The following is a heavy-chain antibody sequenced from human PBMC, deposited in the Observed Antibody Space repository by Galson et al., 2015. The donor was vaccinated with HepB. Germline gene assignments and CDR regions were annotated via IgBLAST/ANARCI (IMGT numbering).Heavy chain of an antibody. Sequence: SLRLSCAASGFTFSSYSMNWVRQAPGKGLEWVSSISSKSTYIYHADSLKGRFTISRDNAKNSLYLQMNSLRDEDTAVYYCVKGDQFDSWGQGTLVTVSS. J-gene: IGHJ5*01. CDR3: VKGDQFDS. V-gene: IGHV3-21*06. CDR1: GFTFSSYS. CDR2: ISSKSTYI.